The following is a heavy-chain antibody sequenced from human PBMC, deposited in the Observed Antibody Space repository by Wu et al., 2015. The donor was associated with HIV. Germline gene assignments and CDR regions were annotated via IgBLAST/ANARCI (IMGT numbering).Heavy chain of an antibody. CDR3: ARDRVTEPNKRFDY. J-gene: IGHJ4*02. CDR1: GGTFSTYV. D-gene: IGHD1-14*01. Sequence: QVQLVQSGTEVKKPGSSVKVSCKASGGTFSTYVIAWVRQAPGQGLEWMGRIIPLFATPNYAQKFQGRVTITTDESTSTVYMDLSSLRSEDTAVYYCARDRVTEPNKRFDYWGQGTLVTVSS. V-gene: IGHV1-69*01. CDR2: IIPLFATP.